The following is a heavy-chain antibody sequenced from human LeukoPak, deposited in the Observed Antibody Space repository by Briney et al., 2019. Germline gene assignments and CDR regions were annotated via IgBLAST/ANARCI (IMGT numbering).Heavy chain of an antibody. V-gene: IGHV5-10-1*01. CDR3: ARTYSSGWAFFDY. CDR2: IDPSDSYT. CDR1: GXSFTRYW. Sequence: GESLKISCKASGXSFTRYWNSLVRPMPGEGMEWMGRIDPSDSYTNYSPSFQGHVTISADKSISTAYLQWRSLKASDTDIYYCARTYSSGWAFFDYWGQGNMVTVSS. D-gene: IGHD6-19*01. J-gene: IGHJ4*02.